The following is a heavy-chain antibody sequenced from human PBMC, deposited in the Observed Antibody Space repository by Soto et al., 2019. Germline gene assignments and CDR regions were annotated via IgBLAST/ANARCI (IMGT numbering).Heavy chain of an antibody. CDR1: GGSVSGYY. D-gene: IGHD5-18*01. V-gene: IGHV4-34*01. J-gene: IGHJ4*02. CDR2: INHSGST. CDR3: ARAPPLFLSYTADPGCYFDY. Sequence: PSETRSVTCAVYGGSVSGYYWSWTRQPPGKGQEWSGEINHSGSTNYNPSLKSRVTISVDTSKNQFSLKLSSVTAADTAVYYCARAPPLFLSYTADPGCYFDYWGQRTLVTVSS.